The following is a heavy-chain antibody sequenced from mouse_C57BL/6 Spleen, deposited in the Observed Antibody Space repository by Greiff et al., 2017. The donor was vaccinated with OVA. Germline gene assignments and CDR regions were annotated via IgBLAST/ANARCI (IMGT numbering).Heavy chain of an antibody. CDR3: ARGGTVVATGYFDV. D-gene: IGHD1-1*01. J-gene: IGHJ1*03. CDR1: GYTFTSYW. Sequence: QVQLQQPGAELVMPGASVKLSCKASGYTFTSYWMHWVKQRPGQGLEWIGEIDPSDSYTNYNQKFKGKSTLTVDKSSSTAYMQLSSLTSEDSAVYYCARGGTVVATGYFDVWGTGTTVTVSS. CDR2: IDPSDSYT. V-gene: IGHV1-69*01.